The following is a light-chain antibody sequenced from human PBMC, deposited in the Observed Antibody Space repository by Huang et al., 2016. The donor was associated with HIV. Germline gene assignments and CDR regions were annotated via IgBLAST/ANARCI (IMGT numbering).Light chain of an antibody. CDR2: GAS. J-gene: IGKJ2*01. CDR3: QQYANSPFT. Sequence: VLTQSPGTLSLSPGERATLSCRASQTVSSSYLAWYQQKPGQAPRLLIYGASSRASGIPDRCSGSGSGTDFALTISRLEPEDFAVYYCQQYANSPFTFGQGTKLEIK. V-gene: IGKV3-20*01. CDR1: QTVSSSY.